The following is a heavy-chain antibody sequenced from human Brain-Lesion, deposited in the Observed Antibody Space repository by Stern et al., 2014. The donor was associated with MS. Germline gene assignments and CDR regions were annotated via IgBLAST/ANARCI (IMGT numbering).Heavy chain of an antibody. Sequence: VQLVESGPGLVKPSETLSLTCTVSGGSISSSTYYWAWIRQPPGKGLEWIGNIYYSGFTYYNPSLKSPVTISVELSKNPLSPKLSSVTAADTAIYYCARHDSVPRPSQLYSARDRGPGYFDYWGQGTLVTVSS. CDR3: ARHDSVPRPSQLYSARDRGPGYFDY. CDR2: IYYSGFT. CDR1: GGSISSSTYY. V-gene: IGHV4-39*01. J-gene: IGHJ4*02. D-gene: IGHD1-26*01.